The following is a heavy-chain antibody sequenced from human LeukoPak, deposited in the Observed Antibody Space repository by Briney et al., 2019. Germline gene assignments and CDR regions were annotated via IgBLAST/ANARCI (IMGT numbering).Heavy chain of an antibody. J-gene: IGHJ4*02. V-gene: IGHV3-48*01. CDR2: IGSGSTTI. D-gene: IGHD3-22*01. CDR3: AREYYYDSSGYATSVDY. Sequence: GGSLRLSCAASGFTFSSYSMNWVRQAPGKGLEWVSYIGSGSTTIYYADSVKGRFTISRDNSKNTLYLQMNSLRAEDTAVYYCAREYYYDSSGYATSVDYWGQGTLVTVSS. CDR1: GFTFSSYS.